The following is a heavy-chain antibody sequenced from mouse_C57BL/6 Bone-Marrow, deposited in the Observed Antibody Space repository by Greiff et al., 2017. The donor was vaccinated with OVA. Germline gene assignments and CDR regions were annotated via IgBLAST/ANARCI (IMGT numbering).Heavy chain of an antibody. D-gene: IGHD2-4*01. CDR3: ARASYYDYYFGD. J-gene: IGHJ2*01. CDR2: INPNNGGT. CDR1: GYTFTDYY. V-gene: IGHV1-26*01. Sequence: SGPELVKPGASVKISCKASGYTFTDYYMNWVKQSNGKSLEWIGDINPNNGGTSYNQKFKGKATLTVDKSSSTAYMELRSLTSEDSADYYCARASYYDYYFGDWGQGTTLTVSS.